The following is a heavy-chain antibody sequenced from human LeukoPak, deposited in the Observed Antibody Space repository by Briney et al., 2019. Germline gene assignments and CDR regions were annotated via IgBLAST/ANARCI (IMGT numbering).Heavy chain of an antibody. D-gene: IGHD6-13*01. CDR3: VREQQLGLIDY. Sequence: GGSLRLSCAASGFTFSSYWMRWVRQAPGRGLVWVSRINSDGSSTSYADSVKGRFTISRDNAKNTLYLQMNSLRAEDTAVYYCVREQQLGLIDYWGQGTLVTVSS. CDR2: INSDGSST. V-gene: IGHV3-74*01. CDR1: GFTFSSYW. J-gene: IGHJ4*02.